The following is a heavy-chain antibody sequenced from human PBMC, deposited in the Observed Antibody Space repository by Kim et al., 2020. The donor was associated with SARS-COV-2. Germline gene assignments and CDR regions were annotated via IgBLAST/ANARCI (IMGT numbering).Heavy chain of an antibody. CDR3: AKWGPYDSSRDDAFDI. J-gene: IGHJ3*02. V-gene: IGHV3-9*01. Sequence: GGSLRLSCAASVFTFDDYAMHWVRQAPGKGLEWVSGISWNSGSIGYADSVKGRFTISRDNAKNSLYLQMNSLRAEDTALYYCAKWGPYDSSRDDAFDIWGQGTMVTVSS. CDR2: ISWNSGSI. CDR1: VFTFDDYA. D-gene: IGHD3-22*01.